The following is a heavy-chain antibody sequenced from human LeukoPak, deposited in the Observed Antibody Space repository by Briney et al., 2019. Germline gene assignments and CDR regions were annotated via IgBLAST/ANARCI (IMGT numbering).Heavy chain of an antibody. J-gene: IGHJ4*02. CDR3: AKKRGYDSSGYSFDY. Sequence: GGSLRLSCAVSGFTFSSYSMNWVRQAPGKGLEWVSYISYSGSTIYYADSVKGRFTISRDNGKNSLYLQMNSLRAEDTALYYCAKKRGYDSSGYSFDYWGQGALVTVSS. V-gene: IGHV3-48*01. CDR2: ISYSGSTI. CDR1: GFTFSSYS. D-gene: IGHD3-22*01.